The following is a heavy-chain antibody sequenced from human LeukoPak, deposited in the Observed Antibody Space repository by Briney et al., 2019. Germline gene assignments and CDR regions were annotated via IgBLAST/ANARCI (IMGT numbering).Heavy chain of an antibody. CDR3: TKDPNGDYIGAFDF. Sequence: GGSLRLSCAASGFSVGSNYMTWVRQAPGKGLEWVSSITAGGGTSYADSVKGRFTTSRDNSKNTLYLQMNNLRAEDTAVYYCTKDPNGDYIGAFDFWGQGTMVTVSP. V-gene: IGHV3-66*01. D-gene: IGHD4-17*01. CDR1: GFSVGSNY. CDR2: ITAGGGT. J-gene: IGHJ3*01.